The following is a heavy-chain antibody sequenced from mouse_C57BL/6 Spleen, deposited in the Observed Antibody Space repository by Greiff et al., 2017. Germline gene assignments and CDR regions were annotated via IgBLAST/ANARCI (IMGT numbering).Heavy chain of an antibody. CDR3: GGPCYDYDMGY. CDR2: IYPRSGNT. Sequence: QVQLQQSGAELARPGASVKLSCKASGYTFTSYGISWVKQRTGQGLEWIGEIYPRSGNTYYNEKFKGKATLTADKSSSTAYMELRSLTSEDSAVYFCGGPCYDYDMGYWGQGTTLTVST. D-gene: IGHD2-4*01. J-gene: IGHJ2*01. CDR1: GYTFTSYG. V-gene: IGHV1-81*01.